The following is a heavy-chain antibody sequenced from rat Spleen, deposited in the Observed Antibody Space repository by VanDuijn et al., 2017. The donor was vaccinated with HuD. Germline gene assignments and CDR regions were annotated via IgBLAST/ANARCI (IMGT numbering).Heavy chain of an antibody. Sequence: EVQLVESDGGLVQPGGSLKLSCAASGFIFSDHFMAWVRQAPTMGLEWVATISYDGSDTYYRDSVKGRYTLSRDNAKSTLYLQMDSLRSEDTATYYCARHNSGYGVMDAWGQGASVTVSS. CDR2: ISYDGSDT. D-gene: IGHD4-3*01. J-gene: IGHJ4*01. CDR1: GFIFSDHF. CDR3: ARHNSGYGVMDA. V-gene: IGHV5-29*01.